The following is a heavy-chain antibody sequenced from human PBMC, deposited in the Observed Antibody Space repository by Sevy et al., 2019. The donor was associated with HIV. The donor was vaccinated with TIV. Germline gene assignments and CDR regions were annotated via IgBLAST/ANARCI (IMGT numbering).Heavy chain of an antibody. D-gene: IGHD2-2*01. CDR1: GFTFSASG. CDR2: ISSSSNYI. Sequence: GGSLRLSCAASGFTFSASGMNWVRQAPGKGLEWVSSISSSSNYIYYADSVKGRFTISRDNAKDSLYLQINSVRAEDTVVYYCARDLSPDYYYYYGMDVWGQGTTVTVSS. V-gene: IGHV3-21*01. J-gene: IGHJ6*02. CDR3: ARDLSPDYYYYYGMDV.